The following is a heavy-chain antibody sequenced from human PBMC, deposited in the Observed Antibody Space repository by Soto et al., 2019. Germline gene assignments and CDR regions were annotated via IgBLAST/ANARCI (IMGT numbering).Heavy chain of an antibody. J-gene: IGHJ6*02. Sequence: ASVKVSCKASGYTFTSYDINWVRQATGQGLEGMGWMNPNSGNTGYAQKFQGRVTMTRNTSISTAYMELSSLRSEDTAVYYCARAMEHVWYYDFWSGKKSGMDVWGQGTTVTVSS. V-gene: IGHV1-8*01. D-gene: IGHD3-3*01. CDR2: MNPNSGNT. CDR3: ARAMEHVWYYDFWSGKKSGMDV. CDR1: GYTFTSYD.